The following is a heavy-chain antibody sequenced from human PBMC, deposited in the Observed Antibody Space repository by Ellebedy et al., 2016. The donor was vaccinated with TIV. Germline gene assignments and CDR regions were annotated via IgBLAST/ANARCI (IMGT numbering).Heavy chain of an antibody. CDR2: ISTYTGNT. J-gene: IGHJ4*02. V-gene: IGHV1-18*04. Sequence: AASVKVSCQTSGYSFTNYVLSWVRQAPGQRLEWMGWISTYTGNTNYAQKLQDRVTMTTDTSTSTAYMELRSPRSDDTAVYNCSRGPPRWARDYWGQGTLVTVSS. CDR1: GYSFTNYV. CDR3: SRGPPRWARDY. D-gene: IGHD4-23*01.